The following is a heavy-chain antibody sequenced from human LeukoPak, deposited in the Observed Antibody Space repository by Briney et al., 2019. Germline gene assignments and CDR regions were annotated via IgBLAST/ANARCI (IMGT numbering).Heavy chain of an antibody. Sequence: ASVKVSCKASGYTFTSYDINWVRQATGQGLEWMGWMNPNSGNTGYAQKFQGRVTMTRNTSISTAYMELSSLRSEDTAVYYCARVVSEAGTPYYYYGMDVWGQGTTVTVSS. D-gene: IGHD6-19*01. CDR1: GYTFTSYD. V-gene: IGHV1-8*02. CDR2: MNPNSGNT. J-gene: IGHJ6*02. CDR3: ARVVSEAGTPYYYYGMDV.